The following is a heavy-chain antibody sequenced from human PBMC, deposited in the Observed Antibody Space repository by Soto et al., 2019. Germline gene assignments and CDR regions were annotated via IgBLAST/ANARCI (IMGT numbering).Heavy chain of an antibody. CDR2: INSDEITT. D-gene: IGHD3-3*01. J-gene: IGHJ4*02. CDR1: GFTFSAHW. V-gene: IGHV3-74*01. CDR3: ARGIFGVPPAFDS. Sequence: GGSLRLSCAASGFTFSAHWMHWVRQAPGEGLVWVSRINSDEITTNYADSVKGRFTISRDNTKNTLYLQMNSLSAEDSAVYYCARGIFGVPPAFDSWGQGTLVTVSS.